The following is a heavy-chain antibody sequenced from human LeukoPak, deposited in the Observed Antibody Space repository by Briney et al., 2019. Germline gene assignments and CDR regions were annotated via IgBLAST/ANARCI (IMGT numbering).Heavy chain of an antibody. D-gene: IGHD6-13*01. Sequence: GGSLRLSCAASGFTVSSNYMSWVRQAPGKGLEWVSIIYSDGTTYYADSVKGRFTISRHNSANTLYLQMNSLRTEDTAVYYCARDRIAAAGIYGMDAWGQGTTVIVSS. CDR1: GFTVSSNY. V-gene: IGHV3-53*04. CDR2: IYSDGTT. CDR3: ARDRIAAAGIYGMDA. J-gene: IGHJ6*02.